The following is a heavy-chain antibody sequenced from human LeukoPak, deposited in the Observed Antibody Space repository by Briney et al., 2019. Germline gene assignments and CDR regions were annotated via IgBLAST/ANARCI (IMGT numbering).Heavy chain of an antibody. CDR2: ISWNSGSI. V-gene: IGHV3-9*01. J-gene: IGHJ4*02. CDR1: GFTFDDYA. CDR3: AKDQPNGYSSSWGPDY. Sequence: GGSLRLSCAASGFTFDDYAMHWVRQAPGKGLEWVSGISWNSGSIGYADSVKGRFTISRDNAKNSLYLQMNSLRAEDTAVYYCAKDQPNGYSSSWGPDYWGQGTLVTVSS. D-gene: IGHD6-13*01.